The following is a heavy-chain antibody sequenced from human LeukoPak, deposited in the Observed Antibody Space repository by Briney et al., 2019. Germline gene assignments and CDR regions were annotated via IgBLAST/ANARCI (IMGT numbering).Heavy chain of an antibody. Sequence: SETLSLTCTVSGGSISSYYWSWIRQPPGKGLEWIGYMYYRGNTNYDPSLKSRVTISIGTPNNQFSLKLSSVTAADTAVYYCVRSSEYKFGPWGQGTLVTVSS. CDR3: VRSSEYKFGP. CDR1: GGSISSYY. V-gene: IGHV4-59*01. CDR2: MYYRGNT. J-gene: IGHJ5*02. D-gene: IGHD6-6*01.